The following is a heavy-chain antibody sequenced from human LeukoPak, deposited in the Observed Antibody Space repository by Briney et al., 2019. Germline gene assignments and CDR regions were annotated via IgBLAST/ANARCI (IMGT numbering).Heavy chain of an antibody. CDR2: SSGDGGNT. J-gene: IGHJ4*02. Sequence: GGSLRLSCATSGFSLRSFAMSWVRQAPGKGLEWVSASSGDGGNTDYANSVKGRFTISRDNSKNIIYLQMNSLRADDTAVYYCAKQGRNDFVDSWGQGTLVTVSS. V-gene: IGHV3-23*01. D-gene: IGHD3-3*01. CDR1: GFSLRSFA. CDR3: AKQGRNDFVDS.